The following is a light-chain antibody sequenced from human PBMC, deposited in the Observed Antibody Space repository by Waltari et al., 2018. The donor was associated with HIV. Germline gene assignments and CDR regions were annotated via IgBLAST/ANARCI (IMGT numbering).Light chain of an antibody. CDR2: AAS. Sequence: DIQLTQSPSSLSASVGDRVPITCRASQSISSYLNWYQQKPGKAPKVLIYAASRLQSGVPSRFSGSGSGTDFTLTISSLQPEDFATYYCQQSYSTPPTFGGGTKVEIK. V-gene: IGKV1-39*01. CDR1: QSISSY. J-gene: IGKJ4*01. CDR3: QQSYSTPPT.